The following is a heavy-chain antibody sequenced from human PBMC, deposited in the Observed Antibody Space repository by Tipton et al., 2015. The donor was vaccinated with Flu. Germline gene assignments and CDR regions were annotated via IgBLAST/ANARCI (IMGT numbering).Heavy chain of an antibody. J-gene: IGHJ1*01. CDR2: INHSGST. CDR3: ARTGYSSSWLYFQH. Sequence: TLSLTCTVSGGSISRYYWSWIRQPPGKGLEWIGEINHSGSTNYNPSLKSRVTISVDTSKNQFSLKLSSVTAADTAVYYCARTGYSSSWLYFQHWGQGTLVTVSS. D-gene: IGHD6-13*01. CDR1: GGSISRYY. V-gene: IGHV4-34*01.